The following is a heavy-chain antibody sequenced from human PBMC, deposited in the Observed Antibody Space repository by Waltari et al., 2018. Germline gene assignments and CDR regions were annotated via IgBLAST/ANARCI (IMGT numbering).Heavy chain of an antibody. D-gene: IGHD3-10*01. CDR3: ARRLMVRGVITYDY. V-gene: IGHV4-59*08. J-gene: IGHJ4*02. CDR2: IYYSGST. Sequence: QVQLQESGPGLVKPSETLSLPCTVSGGPISSYYWSWIRQPPGKGLEWIGYIYYSGSTNYNPALKSRVTISVDTSKNQFSLKLSSVTAADTAVYYCARRLMVRGVITYDYWGQGTLVTVSS. CDR1: GGPISSYY.